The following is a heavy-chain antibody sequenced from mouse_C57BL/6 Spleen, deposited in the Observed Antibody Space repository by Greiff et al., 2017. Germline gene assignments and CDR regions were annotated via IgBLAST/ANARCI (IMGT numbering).Heavy chain of an antibody. CDR2: IYPGDGDT. D-gene: IGHD2-5*01. Sequence: VKLMESGAELVKPGASVKISCKASGYAFSSYWMNWVKQRPGKGLEWIGQIYPGDGDTNYNGKFKGKATLTADKSSSTAYMQLSSLTSEDSAVYFCARSYSNYRYFDVWGTGTTVTVSS. J-gene: IGHJ1*03. CDR3: ARSYSNYRYFDV. CDR1: GYAFSSYW. V-gene: IGHV1-80*01.